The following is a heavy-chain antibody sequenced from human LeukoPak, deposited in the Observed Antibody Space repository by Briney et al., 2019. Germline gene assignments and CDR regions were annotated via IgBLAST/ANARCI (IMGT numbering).Heavy chain of an antibody. V-gene: IGHV4-30-4*08. Sequence: SQTLSLTCTVSGGSISSGDYYWSWIRQPPGKGLEWIGYIYYSGSTYYNPSLKSRVTISVDTSKNQFSLKLSSVTAADTAVYYCARGPGYFDRDAFDIWGQGTMVTVSS. CDR1: GGSISSGDYY. CDR3: ARGPGYFDRDAFDI. D-gene: IGHD3-9*01. CDR2: IYYSGST. J-gene: IGHJ3*02.